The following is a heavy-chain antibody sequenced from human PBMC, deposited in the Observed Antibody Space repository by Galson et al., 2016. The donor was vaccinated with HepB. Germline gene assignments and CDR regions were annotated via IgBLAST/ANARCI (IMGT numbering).Heavy chain of an antibody. V-gene: IGHV4-34*01. CDR2: INHSGTT. D-gene: IGHD3/OR15-3a*01. J-gene: IGHJ3*02. CDR1: GGSLSGYY. Sequence: SETLSLTCAVYGGSLSGYYWTWIRQPPGKGLEWIGEINHSGTTNYNPSLNSRVTISLGTSNNRFSLRLPSVTAADTAVYYCARGVELDTIDAFDIWGQGTMVTVSS. CDR3: ARGVELDTIDAFDI.